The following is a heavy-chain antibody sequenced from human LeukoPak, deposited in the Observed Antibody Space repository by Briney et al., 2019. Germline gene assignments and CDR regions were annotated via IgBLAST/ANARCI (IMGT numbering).Heavy chain of an antibody. CDR1: GFTFSSYA. J-gene: IGHJ5*02. CDR3: ARGSGWVSP. D-gene: IGHD6-19*01. CDR2: IKEDGSDS. V-gene: IGHV3-7*01. Sequence: QTGGSLRLSCAASGFTFSSYALYWVRQAPGKGLEWVANIKEDGSDSYYVDSVRGRFTISRDNAKNSLYLQMNSLKAEDTAVYYCARGSGWVSPWGQGTLVTVSS.